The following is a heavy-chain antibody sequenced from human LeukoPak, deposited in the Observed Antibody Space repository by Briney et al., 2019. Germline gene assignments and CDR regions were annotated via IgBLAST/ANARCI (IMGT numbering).Heavy chain of an antibody. CDR3: ARDRSPSDSSGYSPFDY. D-gene: IGHD3-22*01. CDR2: IIPILGIA. J-gene: IGHJ4*02. CDR1: GGTFSSYA. Sequence: SVKVSCKASGGTFSSYAISWVRQAPGQGLEWLGRIIPILGIANYAQKFQGRVTITANKSTSTAYMELSSLRSEDTAVYYCARDRSPSDSSGYSPFDYWGQGTLVTVSS. V-gene: IGHV1-69*04.